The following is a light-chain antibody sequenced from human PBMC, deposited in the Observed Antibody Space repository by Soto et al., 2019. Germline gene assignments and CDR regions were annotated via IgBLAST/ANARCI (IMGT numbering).Light chain of an antibody. J-gene: IGKJ1*01. CDR3: QQRTDRPPWT. Sequence: EMVLTQSPGTLSLSPGEGATLSCRASQSVTGDYLAWYQQKPGQAPRLLIYGASSRASGIPARFRGSGSGTDFTLSISSLEPEDFAVYYCQQRTDRPPWTFGQGTKVDIK. V-gene: IGKV3D-20*02. CDR1: QSVTGD. CDR2: GAS.